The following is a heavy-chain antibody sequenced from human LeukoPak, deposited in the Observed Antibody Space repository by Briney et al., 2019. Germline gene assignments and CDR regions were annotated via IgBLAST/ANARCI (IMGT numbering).Heavy chain of an antibody. CDR2: MNPNSGNT. V-gene: IGHV1-8*01. CDR3: ARDHIPYYYDSSGLSHFDY. D-gene: IGHD3-22*01. J-gene: IGHJ4*02. CDR1: GYTFTSYD. Sequence: PSVKVSCKASGYTFTSYDINWVRQATGQGLEWMGWMNPNSGNTGYAQKFQGRVTMTRNTSISTAYMELSSLRPEDTAVYYCARDHIPYYYDSSGLSHFDYWGQGTLVTVSS.